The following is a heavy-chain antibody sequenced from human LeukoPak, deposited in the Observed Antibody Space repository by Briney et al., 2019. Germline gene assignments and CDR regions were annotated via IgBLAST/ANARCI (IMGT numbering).Heavy chain of an antibody. CDR3: ARSPLLGSLEWLLGDYYYMDV. V-gene: IGHV1-46*01. CDR2: INPSGGST. J-gene: IGHJ6*03. D-gene: IGHD3-3*01. Sequence: GASVKVSCKASGYTFTSFYMHWVRQAPGQGLEWMGIINPSGGSTSYAQKFQGRVTMTRDTSTNTVYVELSSLISEDTAVYYCARSPLLGSLEWLLGDYYYMDVWGKGTTVTVSS. CDR1: GYTFTSFY.